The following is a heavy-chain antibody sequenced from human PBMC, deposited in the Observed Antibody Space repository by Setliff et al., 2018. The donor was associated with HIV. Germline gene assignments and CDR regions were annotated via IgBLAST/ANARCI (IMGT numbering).Heavy chain of an antibody. J-gene: IGHJ5*01. Sequence: AGESLKISCRGSGYTFTNYWIGWVRQMPGRGLEWMGIIYPGDSDTRYSPSFEGQVTMSADESINTAYLQWNSLKASDTAMYYCARQPTDTSGYNNWFDSWGQGTLVTVSS. CDR2: IYPGDSDT. CDR3: ARQPTDTSGYNNWFDS. D-gene: IGHD3-3*01. V-gene: IGHV5-51*01. CDR1: GYTFTNYW.